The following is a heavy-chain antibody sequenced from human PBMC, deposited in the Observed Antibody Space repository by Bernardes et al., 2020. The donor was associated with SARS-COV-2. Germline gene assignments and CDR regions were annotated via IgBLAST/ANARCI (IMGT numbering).Heavy chain of an antibody. J-gene: IGHJ3*02. CDR3: AKMGFDTLGCIGPFDN. CDR2: IYPGDSDT. V-gene: IGHV5-51*01. CDR1: VYTFTSYW. D-gene: IGHD1-26*01. Sequence: GESLKISCQGFVYTFTSYWIGWVRQKPGKGLEWMGIIYPGDSDTRYSPSFQGQVTISADKSISTTYLQWTSLKASDPAIYYCAKMGFDTLGCIGPFDNWGQGTVVTVSS.